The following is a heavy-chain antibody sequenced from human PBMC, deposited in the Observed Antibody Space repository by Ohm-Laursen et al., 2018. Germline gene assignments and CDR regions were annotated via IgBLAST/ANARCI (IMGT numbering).Heavy chain of an antibody. D-gene: IGHD1-26*01. J-gene: IGHJ6*02. Sequence: ASVKVSCKASGYTFTSYYMHWVRQAPGQGLEWMGIINPSGGSTSYAQKFQGRVTMTRDTSTSTVYMELSSLRSEDTAVYYCARDPSRIVGATDYYYYYGMDVWGQGTTVTVSS. CDR2: INPSGGST. CDR1: GYTFTSYY. V-gene: IGHV1-46*01. CDR3: ARDPSRIVGATDYYYYYGMDV.